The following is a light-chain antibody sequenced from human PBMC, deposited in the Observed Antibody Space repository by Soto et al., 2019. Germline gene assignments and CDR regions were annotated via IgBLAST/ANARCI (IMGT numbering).Light chain of an antibody. V-gene: IGLV2-14*01. CDR1: SSDVGGYNY. J-gene: IGLJ1*01. CDR2: EVS. CDR3: SSYTSSSPWV. Sequence: QSALTQPASVSGSPGQSITISCTGTSSDVGGYNYVSWYQQHPGKAPKLMIYEVSSRPSGVSNRFSGSKSGNTASLTISGLQAEDEADYYCSSYTSSSPWVFGTGTKVTVL.